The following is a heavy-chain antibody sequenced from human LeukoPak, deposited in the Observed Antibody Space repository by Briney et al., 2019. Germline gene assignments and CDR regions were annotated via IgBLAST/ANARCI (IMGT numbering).Heavy chain of an antibody. J-gene: IGHJ4*02. V-gene: IGHV1-2*02. Sequence: ASVKVSCKASGYTFTCYYMHWVRQAPGQGLEWMGWINPNSGGTNYAQKFQGRVTMTRDTSISTAYMELSRLRSDDTAVYYCARVGGSGSYYNDYWGQGTLVTVSS. CDR2: INPNSGGT. CDR3: ARVGGSGSYYNDY. CDR1: GYTFTCYY. D-gene: IGHD3-10*01.